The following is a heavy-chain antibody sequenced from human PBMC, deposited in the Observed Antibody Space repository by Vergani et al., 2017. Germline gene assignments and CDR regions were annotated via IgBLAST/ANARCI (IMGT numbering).Heavy chain of an antibody. Sequence: EVELVQSGPEMRKPGESLKISCKGSEYSFGNYWIGWVRQMPGKGLEWMGIIYPADSDTRYSPSFQGQVTISADKSISTAFLQWDSLKASDTAMYFCTRSGSYYNPPHWDWGQGTLVTVSS. CDR1: EYSFGNYW. CDR3: TRSGSYYNPPHWD. V-gene: IGHV5-51*03. J-gene: IGHJ4*02. CDR2: IYPADSDT. D-gene: IGHD1-26*01.